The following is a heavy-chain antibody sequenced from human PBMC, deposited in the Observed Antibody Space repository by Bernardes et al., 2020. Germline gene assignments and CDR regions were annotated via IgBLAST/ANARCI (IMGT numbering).Heavy chain of an antibody. CDR1: GYSFTSYG. V-gene: IGHV1-18*01. J-gene: IGHJ6*03. CDR2: ISVYNGKA. D-gene: IGHD2-2*01. Sequence: VKVSCKASGYSFTSYGLSWVRQAPGQGLEWMGWISVYNGKANYAQKFQGRVTMTTDTSTSTAYMELRSLRSDDTAVYYCARDRYCTSTTCSAAVYYYYYMDVWGKGTTVTVSS. CDR3: ARDRYCTSTTCSAAVYYYYYMDV.